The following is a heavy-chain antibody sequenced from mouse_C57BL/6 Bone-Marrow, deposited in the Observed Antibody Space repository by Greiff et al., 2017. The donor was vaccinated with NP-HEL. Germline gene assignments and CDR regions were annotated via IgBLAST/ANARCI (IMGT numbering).Heavy chain of an antibody. CDR3: AKKGGLLRSYAMDY. CDR2: IWRGGST. Sequence: QVQLQQSGPGLVQPSQSLSITCTVSGFSLTSYGVHWVRQSPGKGLEWLGVIWRGGSTDYNAAFMSRLSITKDNSKSQVFFKMNSLQADDTAIYDCAKKGGLLRSYAMDYRGQGTSVTVSS. D-gene: IGHD2-3*01. CDR1: GFSLTSYG. J-gene: IGHJ4*01. V-gene: IGHV2-5*01.